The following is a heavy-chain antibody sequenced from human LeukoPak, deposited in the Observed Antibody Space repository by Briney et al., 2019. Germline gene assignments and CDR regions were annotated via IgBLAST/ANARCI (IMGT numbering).Heavy chain of an antibody. CDR1: GFTFDDYG. J-gene: IGHJ4*02. CDR2: INWNGGSA. Sequence: AGSLRLSCAASGFTFDDYGMSWVRQAPGKGLEWVSGINWNGGSAGYADSVKGRFTISRDNAKNSLYLQMNSLRAEDTAFYYCARDRESISGYYFFYYFDYWGQGTLVTVSS. D-gene: IGHD3-22*01. CDR3: ARDRESISGYYFFYYFDY. V-gene: IGHV3-20*04.